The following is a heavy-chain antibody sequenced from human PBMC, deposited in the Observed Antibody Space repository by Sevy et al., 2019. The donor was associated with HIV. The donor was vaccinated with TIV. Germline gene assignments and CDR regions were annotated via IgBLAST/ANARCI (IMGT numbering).Heavy chain of an antibody. J-gene: IGHJ4*02. CDR3: ARGRDITMVQGGIAY. V-gene: IGHV4-34*01. CDR1: GGSFSGYY. CDR2: INHTGNT. D-gene: IGHD3-10*01. Sequence: SETLSLTCAVYGGSFSGYYWNWIRQPPGKGLEWSGEINHTGNTNYNPSLNIRITISVDTSKNQFSLKLSSVTAADTAVYYCARGRDITMVQGGIAYWGRGTLVTVSS.